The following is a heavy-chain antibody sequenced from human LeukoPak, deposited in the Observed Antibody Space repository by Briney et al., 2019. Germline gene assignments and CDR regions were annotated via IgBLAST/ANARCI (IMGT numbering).Heavy chain of an antibody. V-gene: IGHV4-34*01. CDR1: GGSFSGYY. D-gene: IGHD3-10*01. CDR2: INHSGST. Sequence: PSETLSLTCAVYGGSFSGYYWSWIRQPPGKGLEWIGEINHSGSTNYNPSLKSRVTISVDTPKNQFSLKLSSVTAANTAVYYCARTPRTYYYGSGSYGWFDPWGQGTLVTVSS. J-gene: IGHJ5*02. CDR3: ARTPRTYYYGSGSYGWFDP.